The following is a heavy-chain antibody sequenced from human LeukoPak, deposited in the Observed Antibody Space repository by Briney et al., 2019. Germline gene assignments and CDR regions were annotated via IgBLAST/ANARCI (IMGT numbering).Heavy chain of an antibody. CDR1: GGSFSGYY. J-gene: IGHJ4*02. D-gene: IGHD5-12*01. CDR3: ARHERPSGYSGGFDY. CDR2: INHSGST. V-gene: IGHV4-34*01. Sequence: SETLSLTCAVYGGSFSGYYWSWIRQPPGKGLEWIGEINHSGSTNYNPSLKSRVTISVDTSKNQFSLKLSSVTAADTAVYYCARHERPSGYSGGFDYWGQGTLVTVSS.